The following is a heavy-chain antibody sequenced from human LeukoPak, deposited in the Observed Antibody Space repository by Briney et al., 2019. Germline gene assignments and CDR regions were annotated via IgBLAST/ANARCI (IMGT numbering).Heavy chain of an antibody. Sequence: SETLSLTCTVSGVSISSYYWGWIRQPPGKGLEWIGYIHYSGSTNYNPSLKSRVTISVDTSKNQFSLKLSSVTAADTAVYYCAAGIAAAGYYYYYYMDVWGKGTTVTISS. J-gene: IGHJ6*03. CDR2: IHYSGST. CDR3: AAGIAAAGYYYYYYMDV. V-gene: IGHV4-59*08. CDR1: GVSISSYY. D-gene: IGHD6-13*01.